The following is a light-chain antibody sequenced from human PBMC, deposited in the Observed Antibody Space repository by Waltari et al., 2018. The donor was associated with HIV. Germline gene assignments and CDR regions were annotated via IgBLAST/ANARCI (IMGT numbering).Light chain of an antibody. Sequence: SFELTQPPSVSVSPGQTAYITCSGNKLGRMYGSWYQQKPGQSPVLVIFQDVKRPSGIPERFSGSSSGSTATLIISETQPMDEADYYCQSWDSSAAVFGGGTKLTVL. CDR2: QDV. J-gene: IGLJ2*01. CDR1: KLGRMY. V-gene: IGLV3-1*01. CDR3: QSWDSSAAV.